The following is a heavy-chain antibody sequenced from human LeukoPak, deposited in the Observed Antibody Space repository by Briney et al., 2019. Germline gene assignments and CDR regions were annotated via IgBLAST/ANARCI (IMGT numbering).Heavy chain of an antibody. Sequence: GGSLRLSCAASGFTFSSYAMSWVRQAPGKGLEWVSAISGSGDSTYYGDSVKGRFTISRDNSKNTLYLQMNSLRAEDTAVYYCAKDGTYSSGWFDYWGQGTLVTVSS. CDR3: AKDGTYSSGWFDY. CDR1: GFTFSSYA. D-gene: IGHD6-19*01. J-gene: IGHJ4*02. V-gene: IGHV3-23*01. CDR2: ISGSGDST.